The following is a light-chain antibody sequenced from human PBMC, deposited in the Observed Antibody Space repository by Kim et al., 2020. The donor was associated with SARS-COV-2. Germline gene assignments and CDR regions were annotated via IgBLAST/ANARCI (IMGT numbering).Light chain of an antibody. CDR2: DVT. V-gene: IGLV2-23*02. Sequence: QSITIACTVSSGNRRNYDLVSWYQHTPGKAPKLIIYDVTKRPSGVSNRFSGSKSGSTASLTISGLQADDEAYYYCSSYADSPTHVVFGGGTQLTVL. CDR1: SGNRRNYDL. J-gene: IGLJ2*01. CDR3: SSYADSPTHVV.